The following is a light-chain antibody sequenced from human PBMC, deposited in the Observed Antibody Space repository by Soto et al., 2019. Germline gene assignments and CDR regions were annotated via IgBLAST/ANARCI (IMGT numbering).Light chain of an antibody. J-gene: IGLJ3*02. CDR3: QSTDTSGTWV. CDR2: KDT. Sequence: ELTQPPSVSVSPGQTARITCSGDALPKQYAYWYQQKPGQAPVVVIYKDTERPSGIPERFSGSSSGITVTLTISGVQGEDEADYYCQSTDTSGTWVFGGGTKVTVL. CDR1: ALPKQY. V-gene: IGLV3-25*02.